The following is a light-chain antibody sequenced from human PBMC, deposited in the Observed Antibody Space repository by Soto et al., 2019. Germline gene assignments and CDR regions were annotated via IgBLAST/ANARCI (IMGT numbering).Light chain of an antibody. CDR2: EVS. CDR3: ISYAGSNIFV. V-gene: IGLV2-8*01. CDR1: SSDVGAYNY. Sequence: QSALTQPPSASGSPGQSVTISCTGTSSDVGAYNYVSWYQQHPGKVPKHMIYEVSKRPSGVPDRFSGSKSGNTASLTVSGLQAEDEADYYCISYAGSNIFVFGTGTKLTVL. J-gene: IGLJ1*01.